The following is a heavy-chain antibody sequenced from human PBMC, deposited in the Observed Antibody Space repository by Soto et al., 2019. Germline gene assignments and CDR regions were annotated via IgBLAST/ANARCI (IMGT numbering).Heavy chain of an antibody. D-gene: IGHD3-3*01. CDR3: AREYPYYDFWSGYYNFDY. CDR1: GFTFSSYW. CDR2: IKQDGSEK. V-gene: IGHV3-7*01. Sequence: PGGSLRLSCAASGFTFSSYWMSWVRQAPGKGLEWVANIKQDGSEKYYVDSVKGRFTISRDNAKNSLYLQMNSLRAEDTAVYYCAREYPYYDFWSGYYNFDYWGQGTLVTVSS. J-gene: IGHJ4*02.